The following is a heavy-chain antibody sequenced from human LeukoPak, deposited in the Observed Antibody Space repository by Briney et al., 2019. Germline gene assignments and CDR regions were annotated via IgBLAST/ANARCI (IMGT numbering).Heavy chain of an antibody. CDR3: AKDWARYCSGGSCSGY. D-gene: IGHD2-15*01. V-gene: IGHV1-2*02. J-gene: IGHJ4*02. CDR1: GFTFTGYA. CDR2: INASGGST. Sequence: GGSLKVSCAASGFTFTGYAMRWVRQAPGQGLEWMGWINASGGSTYYADSVKGRFTITRDNSINTLYMEMNSLRSDDTAVYYCAKDWARYCSGGSCSGYWGQGTLVTVSS.